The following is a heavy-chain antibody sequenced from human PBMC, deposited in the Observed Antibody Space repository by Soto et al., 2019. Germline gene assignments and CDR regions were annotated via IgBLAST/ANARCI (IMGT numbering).Heavy chain of an antibody. CDR2: VYHTGRT. V-gene: IGHV4-61*01. J-gene: IGHJ4*02. D-gene: IGHD3-3*01. Sequence: QVQLQESGPGLVKPSETLSLTCTVSGGSFKSGSYYWSWIRQPPGKGLEWIGYVYHTGRTSYNPSLESRVSISMDTSKNQFSLNLDSVTAADTAVYFCARDFAYFDSWGQGLLVTVSS. CDR3: ARDFAYFDS. CDR1: GGSFKSGSYY.